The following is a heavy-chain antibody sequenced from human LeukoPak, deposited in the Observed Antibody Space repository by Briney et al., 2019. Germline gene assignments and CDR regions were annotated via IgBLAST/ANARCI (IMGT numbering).Heavy chain of an antibody. Sequence: GGSLRLSCAASGFTVSSNYMSWVRQAPGKGLEWVSVIYSGGSTYYADSVKGRFTISRDNSKNTLYLQMNSLRAEDTAVYYCARAARWLLRGVDYWGQGTLVTVSS. V-gene: IGHV3-53*05. CDR3: ARAARWLLRGVDY. CDR2: IYSGGST. J-gene: IGHJ4*02. CDR1: GFTVSSNY. D-gene: IGHD3-22*01.